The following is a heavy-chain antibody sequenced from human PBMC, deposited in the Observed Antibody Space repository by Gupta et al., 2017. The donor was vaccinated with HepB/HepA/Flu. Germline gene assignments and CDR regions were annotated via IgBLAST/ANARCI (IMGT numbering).Heavy chain of an antibody. CDR2: ISGSGGST. J-gene: IGHJ4*02. CDR3: ANGLGGDFDY. V-gene: IGHV3-23*01. D-gene: IGHD4-23*01. CDR1: GFTFSSYA. Sequence: EVQLLESGGGLVQPGGSLRLSCAASGFTFSSYAMSWVRQAPGKGLEWVSAISGSGGSTYYADSVKGRFTISRDNSKNTLHLHMNSLRAEDTAVDYCANGLGGDFDYWGQGTLVTVSS.